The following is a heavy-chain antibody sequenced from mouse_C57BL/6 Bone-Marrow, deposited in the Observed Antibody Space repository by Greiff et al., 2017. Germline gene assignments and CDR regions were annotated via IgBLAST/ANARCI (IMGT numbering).Heavy chain of an antibody. Sequence: QVQLMQSGAELVRPGTSVKVSCKASGYAFTNYLIAWVQQRPGQGLEWIAVISPGSGGTNYHEKFKGKATLTADKSSSADYMQLSSLTCEDSAVYCWASGRGGITTVVFDYWGQGTTLTVSS. CDR2: ISPGSGGT. V-gene: IGHV1-54*01. J-gene: IGHJ2*01. D-gene: IGHD1-1*01. CDR1: GYAFTNYL. CDR3: ASGRGGITTVVFDY.